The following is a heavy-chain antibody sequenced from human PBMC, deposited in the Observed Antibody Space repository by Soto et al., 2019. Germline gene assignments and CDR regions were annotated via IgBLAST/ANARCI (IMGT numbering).Heavy chain of an antibody. Sequence: GSLRLSCSASGFTFSNYAMSWVRQAPGKGLEWVASISGSGRSTNYADSVKGRFTISRDNSKNTLAVQMSSLRAEDTAVYYCARDGGNICSGGSCYFQAPDYWGQGTLVTVSS. CDR1: GFTFSNYA. J-gene: IGHJ4*02. V-gene: IGHV3-23*01. D-gene: IGHD2-15*01. CDR3: ARDGGNICSGGSCYFQAPDY. CDR2: ISGSGRST.